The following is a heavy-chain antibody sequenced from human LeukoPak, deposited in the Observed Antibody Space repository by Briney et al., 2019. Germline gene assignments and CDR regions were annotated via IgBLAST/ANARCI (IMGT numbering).Heavy chain of an antibody. CDR1: GFTLSSYA. J-gene: IGHJ4*02. CDR3: AREEGSGTYYYY. CDR2: IPYDGNNK. D-gene: IGHD3-10*01. V-gene: IGHV3-30*01. Sequence: GGSLRLSCAASGFTLSSYAMHWVRQAPGKGLEGVAIIPYDGNNKYYSDSVKGRFTISRDNSKNILYLQMNRLRVEDTAMCYCAREEGSGTYYYYWGQGTLVTVSS.